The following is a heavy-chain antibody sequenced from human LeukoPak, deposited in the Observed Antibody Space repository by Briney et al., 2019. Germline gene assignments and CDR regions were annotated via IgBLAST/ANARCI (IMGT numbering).Heavy chain of an antibody. CDR2: IWYDGSNK. CDR1: GFTFSSYG. Sequence: GGSLRLSCAASGFTFSSYGMHWVRQAPGKGLEGVAVIWYDGSNKYYADSVKGRFTISRDNSKNTLYLQMNSLRAEDTALYYCAKGAYDYIEMGYFDDWGQGTLVTVSS. J-gene: IGHJ4*02. D-gene: IGHD5-12*01. V-gene: IGHV3-33*06. CDR3: AKGAYDYIEMGYFDD.